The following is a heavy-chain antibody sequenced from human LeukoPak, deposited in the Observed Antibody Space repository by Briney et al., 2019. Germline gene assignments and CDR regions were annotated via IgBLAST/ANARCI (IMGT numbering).Heavy chain of an antibody. J-gene: IGHJ4*01. CDR1: GGSISSGIYY. V-gene: IGHV4-61*02. Sequence: SETLSLTCTVSGGSISSGIYYWTWIRQPAGKGLEWIGRIYISESANYDSSLESRVTISVDTSKNQFSLKLSSVTAADTAVYYCARSRERICSATACYVDLQARWGHGTLVTVSS. D-gene: IGHD2-2*01. CDR3: ARSRERICSATACYVDLQAR. CDR2: IYISESA.